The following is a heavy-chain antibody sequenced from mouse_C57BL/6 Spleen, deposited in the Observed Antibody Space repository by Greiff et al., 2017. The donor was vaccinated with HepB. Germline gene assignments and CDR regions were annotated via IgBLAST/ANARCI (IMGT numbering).Heavy chain of an antibody. Sequence: QVQLQQPGAELVKPGASVKLSCKASGYTFTSYWMHWVKQRPGQGLEWIGMIHPNSGSTNYNEKFKSKATLTVDKSSSTAYMQLSSLTSEDSAVYYCARSSTVDYAMDYWGQGTSVTVSS. J-gene: IGHJ4*01. CDR3: ARSSTVDYAMDY. CDR2: IHPNSGST. V-gene: IGHV1-64*01. CDR1: GYTFTSYW. D-gene: IGHD1-1*01.